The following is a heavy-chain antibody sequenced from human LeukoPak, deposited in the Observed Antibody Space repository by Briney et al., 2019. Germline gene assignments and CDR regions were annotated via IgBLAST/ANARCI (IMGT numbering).Heavy chain of an antibody. CDR2: IKQDGSDK. CDR1: GFTFSNYW. J-gene: IGHJ5*01. CDR3: VRGRGWVDS. V-gene: IGHV3-7*01. Sequence: GGSLRLSCAASGFTFSNYWMTWVRQPPGKGLEWVANIKQDGSDKYYVDSVKGRFTISRDNAQNTVYLQMNSLRVEDTAMYYCVRGRGWVDSWGQGALVSVS.